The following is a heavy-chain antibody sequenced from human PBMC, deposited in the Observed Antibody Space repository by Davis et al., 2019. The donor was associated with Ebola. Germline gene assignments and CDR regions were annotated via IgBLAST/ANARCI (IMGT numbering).Heavy chain of an antibody. D-gene: IGHD2-21*01. CDR2: ISGSGGST. V-gene: IGHV3-23*01. J-gene: IGHJ4*02. CDR1: GFTFSSYA. CDR3: AKTGGDYFSVIATPDPDY. Sequence: PGGSLRLSCAASGFTFSSYAMSWVRQAPGKGLEWVSAISGSGGSTYYADSVKGRFTISRDNSKNTLYLQMNSLRAEDTAVYYCAKTGGDYFSVIATPDPDYWGQGTLVTVSS.